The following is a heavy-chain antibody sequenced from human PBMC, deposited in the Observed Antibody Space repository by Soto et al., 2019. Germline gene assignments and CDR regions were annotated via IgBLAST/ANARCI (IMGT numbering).Heavy chain of an antibody. CDR3: VNNDFWSGSNYYYMDV. CDR1: GFTFSSYA. Sequence: EVQLVESGGGLVQPGGSLRLSCSDSGFTFSSYAMHWVRQAPGKGLEYVSAISSNGGSTYYADSVKGRFTISRDNSKNTMYLQMRSLRAEDTAVYYCVNNDFWSGSNYYYMDVWGKGYTVTDSS. CDR2: ISSNGGST. J-gene: IGHJ6*03. D-gene: IGHD3-3*01. V-gene: IGHV3-64D*08.